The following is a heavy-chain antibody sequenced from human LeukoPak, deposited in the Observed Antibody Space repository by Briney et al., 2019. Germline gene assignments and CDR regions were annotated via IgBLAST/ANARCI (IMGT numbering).Heavy chain of an antibody. J-gene: IGHJ2*01. CDR1: GFTFTDYY. D-gene: IGHD2-15*01. CDR2: ISPSGSTI. CDR3: VREGYCSGGSCYGNWYFDL. V-gene: IGHV3-11*04. Sequence: GGSLRLSCAASGFTFTDYYMSWIRQAPGKGLEWVSYISPSGSTIYYPDSVKGRFTISRDNAKNSLYLQMNSLRAEDTAVYYCVREGYCSGGSCYGNWYFDLWGRGTLVTVSS.